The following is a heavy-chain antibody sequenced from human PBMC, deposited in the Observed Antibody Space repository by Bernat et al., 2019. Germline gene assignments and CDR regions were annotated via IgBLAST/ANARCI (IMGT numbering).Heavy chain of an antibody. CDR3: ARDFLPYYYDSSGLFDI. V-gene: IGHV4-31*03. CDR1: GGSISSGGYY. D-gene: IGHD3-22*01. CDR2: IYYSGST. J-gene: IGHJ3*02. Sequence: QLQVSGPGLVKPSQTLSLTCTVSGGSISSGGYYWSWIRQHPGKGLEWIGYIYYSGSTYYNPSLKSRVTISVDTSKNQFSLKLSSVTAADTAVYYCARDFLPYYYDSSGLFDIWGQGTMVTVSS.